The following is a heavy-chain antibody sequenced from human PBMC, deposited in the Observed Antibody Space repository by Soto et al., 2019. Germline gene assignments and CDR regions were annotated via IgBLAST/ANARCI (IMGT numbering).Heavy chain of an antibody. V-gene: IGHV1-3*05. D-gene: IGHD6-19*01. CDR1: GYTFTGYA. CDR3: ARAVAVPADFDY. CDR2: INAGNGNT. Sequence: QVQLVQSGAEEKKPGASVKVSCKASGYTFTGYAMHWVRQAPGQRLEWMGWINAGNGNTKYSHKFQGRVTITRDTSASTAYMDLSSLRSEDTDVYYCARAVAVPADFDYWGQGTLVTVSS. J-gene: IGHJ4*02.